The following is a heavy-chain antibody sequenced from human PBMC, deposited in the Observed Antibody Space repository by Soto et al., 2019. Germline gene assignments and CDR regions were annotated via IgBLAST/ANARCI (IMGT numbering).Heavy chain of an antibody. CDR1: GFTFSSYG. CDR3: ARDKKFFHRALDY. CDR2: IWYDGSNK. V-gene: IGHV3-33*01. J-gene: IGHJ4*02. Sequence: GGSLRLSCAASGFTFSSYGMHWVRQAPGKGLEWVAVIWYDGSNKYYADSVKGRFTISRDNSKNTLYLQMNSLRAEDTAVYYCARDKKFFHRALDYWGQGTLVTVSS. D-gene: IGHD3-3*01.